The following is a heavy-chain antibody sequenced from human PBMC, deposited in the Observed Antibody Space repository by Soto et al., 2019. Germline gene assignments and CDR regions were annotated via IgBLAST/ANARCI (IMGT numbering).Heavy chain of an antibody. CDR1: GFTVSNNY. CDR3: ARDGTYNWV. V-gene: IGHV3-66*01. CDR2: IYSGGAT. D-gene: IGHD1-1*01. J-gene: IGHJ4*02. Sequence: EVRLVESGGGLVQPGGSLRLSCAASGFTVSNNYMRWVRQAPEKGLEWVSLIYSGGATYYADSVKGRFTISRDNSKNTLYLQMNSLRAEDTAVYYCARDGTYNWVGGQGILVTVSS.